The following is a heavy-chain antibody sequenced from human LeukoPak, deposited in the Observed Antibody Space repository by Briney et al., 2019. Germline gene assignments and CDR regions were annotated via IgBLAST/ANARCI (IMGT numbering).Heavy chain of an antibody. V-gene: IGHV3-23*01. D-gene: IGHD6-13*01. CDR2: ISGGGGST. Sequence: GGSLRLSCAASGFTFSSYAMSWVRQAPGKGLEWVSAISGGGGSTYYADSVKGRFTISRDNSKNTLYLQMNSLRAEDTAVYYCARGVYGSSCGYWGQGTLVTVSS. CDR1: GFTFSSYA. J-gene: IGHJ4*02. CDR3: ARGVYGSSCGY.